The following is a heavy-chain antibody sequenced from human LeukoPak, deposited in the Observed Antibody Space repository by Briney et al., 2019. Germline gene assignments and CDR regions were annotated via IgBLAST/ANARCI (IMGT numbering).Heavy chain of an antibody. CDR2: ISSSSSYI. CDR3: AKDQDYGDYVGAFDI. Sequence: PGGSLRLSCAASGFTFSSYSMNWVRQAPGKGLEWVSSISSSSSYIYYADSVKGRFTISRDNAKNSLYLQMNSLRAEDTAVYYCAKDQDYGDYVGAFDIWGQGTMVTVSS. D-gene: IGHD4-17*01. J-gene: IGHJ3*02. V-gene: IGHV3-21*04. CDR1: GFTFSSYS.